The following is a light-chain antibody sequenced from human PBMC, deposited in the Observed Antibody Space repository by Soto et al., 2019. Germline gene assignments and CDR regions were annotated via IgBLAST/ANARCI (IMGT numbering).Light chain of an antibody. CDR1: QSVSSSY. J-gene: IGKJ4*01. V-gene: IGKV3-20*01. Sequence: EVVLTQSPGTLSLSPGGRATLSCRASQSVSSSYLAWYQQKPGQAPRLLIYGASSRATGIPDRFSGSGSGTDFTLTISRLEPEDCAVYYCQQYGSSPALTFGGGTKVEIK. CDR2: GAS. CDR3: QQYGSSPALT.